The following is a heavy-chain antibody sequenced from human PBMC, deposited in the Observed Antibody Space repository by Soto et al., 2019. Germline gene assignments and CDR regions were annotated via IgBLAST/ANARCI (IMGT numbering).Heavy chain of an antibody. CDR1: GGSFSGYY. CDR2: INHSGST. J-gene: IGHJ4*02. V-gene: IGHV4-34*01. D-gene: IGHD3-10*01. CDR3: ASPIMVRGVKRITDY. Sequence: SETLSLTCAVYGGSFSGYYWSWIRQPPGKGLEWIGEINHSGSTNYNPSLKSRVTISVDTSKNQFSLKLSSVTAADTAVYYCASPIMVRGVKRITDYWGQGTLVTVS.